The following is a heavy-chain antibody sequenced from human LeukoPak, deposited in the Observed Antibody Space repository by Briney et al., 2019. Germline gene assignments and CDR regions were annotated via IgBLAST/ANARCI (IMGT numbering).Heavy chain of an antibody. D-gene: IGHD1-26*01. CDR2: ISYSGST. V-gene: IGHV4-39*01. CDR3: ARLTPYSGSPLGDY. CDR1: GGSISSSSNF. J-gene: IGHJ4*02. Sequence: PSQTLSLTCTVSGGSISSSSNFWGWIRQPPGKGLEWIGSISYSGSTYYNPSLKSRVTISVDTSKNQFSLKLSSVTAADTAVYYCARLTPYSGSPLGDYWGQGTLVTVSS.